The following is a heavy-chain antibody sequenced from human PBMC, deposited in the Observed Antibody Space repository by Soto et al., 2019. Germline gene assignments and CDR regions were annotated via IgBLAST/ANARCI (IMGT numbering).Heavy chain of an antibody. CDR2: ISYDGSNE. CDR3: AKDLHRDGYNPNF. CDR1: GFTFSSYD. Sequence: QVQLVESGGGVVQPGRSLRLSCVASGFTFSSYDMHWVRQAPGKGLEWVAVISYDGSNEYHADSVKGRFTISRDNSKNTMYLQMNSLRAEDTAAYYCAKDLHRDGYNPNFWGQGILVTVSS. J-gene: IGHJ4*02. D-gene: IGHD5-12*01. V-gene: IGHV3-30*18.